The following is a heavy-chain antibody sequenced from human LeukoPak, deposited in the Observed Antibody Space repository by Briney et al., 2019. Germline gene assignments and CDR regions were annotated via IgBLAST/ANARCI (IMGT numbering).Heavy chain of an antibody. V-gene: IGHV4-38-2*02. CDR3: ARGGYGGNCDFDY. CDR1: GYSISSGYY. Sequence: SETLSLTCTVSGYSISSGYYWGWIRQPPGKGLEWIGSIYHSGSTNYNPSLKSRVTISVDTSKNQFSLKLSSVTAADTAVYYCARGGYGGNCDFDYWGQGTLVTVSS. J-gene: IGHJ4*02. CDR2: IYHSGST. D-gene: IGHD4-23*01.